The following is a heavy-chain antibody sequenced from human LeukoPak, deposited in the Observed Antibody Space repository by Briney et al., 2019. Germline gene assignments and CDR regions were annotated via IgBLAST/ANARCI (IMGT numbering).Heavy chain of an antibody. CDR3: ARVGDGYNFDAFDI. V-gene: IGHV3-66*01. D-gene: IGHD5-24*01. J-gene: IGHJ3*02. CDR1: GFTVSSNY. CDR2: IYSGGST. Sequence: GGSLRLSCAASGFTVSSNYMSRVRQAPGKGLEWVSVIYSGGSTYYADSVKGRFTVSRDNSENTLYLQMNSLRAEDTAVYYCARVGDGYNFDAFDIWGQGTMVTVYS.